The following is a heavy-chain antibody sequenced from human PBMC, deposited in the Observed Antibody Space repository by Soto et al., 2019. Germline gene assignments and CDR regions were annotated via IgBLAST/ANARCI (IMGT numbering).Heavy chain of an antibody. J-gene: IGHJ3*02. CDR1: GFTFSSYA. D-gene: IGHD6-19*01. CDR3: EKTLSPYNSGWSTDAFDI. V-gene: IGHV3-23*01. CDR2: ISDSGSST. Sequence: EVQLLESGGGLVQPGGSLRLSCAASGFTFSSYAMSWGRQAPGKGLEWVSAISDSGSSTYYADSVKGRFTISRDNSKNTLYLHLNSLEDEERAENNGEKTLSPYNSGWSTDAFDIWRQGTMVTVSS.